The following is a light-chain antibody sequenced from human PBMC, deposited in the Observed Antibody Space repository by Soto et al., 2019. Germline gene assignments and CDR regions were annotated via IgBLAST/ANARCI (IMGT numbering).Light chain of an antibody. J-gene: IGLJ2*01. CDR1: SSDVGAYDY. CDR3: SSFAGSNIVV. Sequence: QSVLTQPPSASGSPGQSVTFSCTGTSSDVGAYDYVSWYQQHPGKAPKLLIYEVIKRPSGVPDRFSGSKAGNTASLTVSGLQAEDEAHYYCSSFAGSNIVVFGGGTQLTVL. CDR2: EVI. V-gene: IGLV2-8*01.